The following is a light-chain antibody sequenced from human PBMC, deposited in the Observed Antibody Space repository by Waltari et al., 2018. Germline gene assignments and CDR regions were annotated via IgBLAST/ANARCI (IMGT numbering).Light chain of an antibody. CDR1: NLRSYY. CDR2: GKN. J-gene: IGLJ2*01. V-gene: IGLV3-19*01. CDR3: NSRDSSGNLVV. Sequence: SSELTQDPAVSVALGQTVTITCQGDNLRSYYASWYKKKPGQAHVLVMYGKNNRTTGIPDRISGSGSRNTGSLAITGDQAEDEADYYCNSRDSSGNLVVFGGGTKVTVL.